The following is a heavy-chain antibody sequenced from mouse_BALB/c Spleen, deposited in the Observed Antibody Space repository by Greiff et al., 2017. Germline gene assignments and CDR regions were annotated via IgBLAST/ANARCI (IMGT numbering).Heavy chain of an antibody. CDR2: IRLKSNNYAT. CDR1: GFTFSNYW. V-gene: IGHV6-6*02. J-gene: IGHJ4*01. D-gene: IGHD2-1*01. Sequence: EVQLQESGGGLVQPGGSMKLSCVASGFTFSNYWMNWVRQSPEEGLEWVAEIRLKSNNYATHYAESVKGRFTISRDDSKSSVYLQMNNLRAEDTGIYYCTRENGNRHYAMDYWGQGTSVTVSS. CDR3: TRENGNRHYAMDY.